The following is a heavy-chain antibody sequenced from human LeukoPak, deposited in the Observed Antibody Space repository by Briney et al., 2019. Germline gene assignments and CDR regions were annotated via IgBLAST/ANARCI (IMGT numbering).Heavy chain of an antibody. Sequence: GSLRLSCAASGFTVSNNYMNWVRQAPGKGLEWVSLIYSGGTTYYADSVKGRFTISRDNSKNTLYLQMNSLRAEDTAVYYCAKDRVTAAGYYFDYWGQGTLVTVSS. CDR2: IYSGGTT. V-gene: IGHV3-53*05. CDR3: AKDRVTAAGYYFDY. J-gene: IGHJ4*02. D-gene: IGHD6-13*01. CDR1: GFTVSNNY.